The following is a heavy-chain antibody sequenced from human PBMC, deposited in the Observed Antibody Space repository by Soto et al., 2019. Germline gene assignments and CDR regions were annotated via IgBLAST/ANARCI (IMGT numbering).Heavy chain of an antibody. CDR1: GFTFSSNS. CDR3: SKSRGDTWSTYFFAS. D-gene: IGHD2-15*01. V-gene: IGHV3-23*01. CDR2: ISGRGAST. Sequence: EVQLLESGGDLVLPGGSLKLSCAASGFTFSSNSLSWVRQAPGKGLGWVSGISGRGASTYYITSAKGRFTISRDNSRNTLYIQLISLRVEDTAIYYCSKSRGDTWSTYFFASWGQGTLVTVSS. J-gene: IGHJ4*02.